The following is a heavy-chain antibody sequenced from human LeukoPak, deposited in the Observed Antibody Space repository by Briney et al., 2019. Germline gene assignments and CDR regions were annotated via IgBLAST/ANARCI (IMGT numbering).Heavy chain of an antibody. CDR3: ARVKRLLWFGELLS. CDR1: GYTFTSYG. D-gene: IGHD3-10*01. J-gene: IGHJ5*02. V-gene: IGHV1-18*01. Sequence: GASVKVSCKASGYTFTSYGISWVRQAPGQGLEWMGWISAYNGNTKYAQKLQGRVTMTTDTSTSTAYMELRSLRSDDTAVYYCARVKRLLWFGELLSWGQGTLVTVSS. CDR2: ISAYNGNT.